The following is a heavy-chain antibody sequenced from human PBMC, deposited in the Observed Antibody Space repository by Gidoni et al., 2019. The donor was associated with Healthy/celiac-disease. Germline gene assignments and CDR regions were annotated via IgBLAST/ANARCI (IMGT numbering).Heavy chain of an antibody. J-gene: IGHJ4*02. CDR3: ARLEIDYYFDY. D-gene: IGHD3-22*01. CDR2: IYYSGST. V-gene: IGHV4-39*01. Sequence: QLQLQESGPGLVKPSETLSLTCTVSGGSISSSSYYWGWIRQPPGKGLEWIGSIYYSGSTYYNPSLKSRVTISVDTSKNQFSLKLSSVTAADTAVYYCARLEIDYYFDYWGQGTLVTVSS. CDR1: GGSISSSSYY.